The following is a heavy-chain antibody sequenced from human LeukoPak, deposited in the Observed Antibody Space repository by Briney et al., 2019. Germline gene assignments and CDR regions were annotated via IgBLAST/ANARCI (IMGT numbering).Heavy chain of an antibody. CDR1: GGSISSYY. V-gene: IGHV4-59*01. CDR2: IYYSGRT. Sequence: SSETLSLTCTVSGGSISSYYWSWIRQPPGKGLEWIGYIYYSGRTNYNPSLKRRVTISVDTSKNQFSLKLRSVTAADTAVYYCARGLQWELLGAFDIWGQGTMVTVAS. CDR3: ARGLQWELLGAFDI. J-gene: IGHJ3*02. D-gene: IGHD1-26*01.